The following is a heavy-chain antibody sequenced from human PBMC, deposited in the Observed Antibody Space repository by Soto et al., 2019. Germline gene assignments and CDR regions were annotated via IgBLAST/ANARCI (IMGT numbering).Heavy chain of an antibody. CDR3: ARRVGTVYVNWFDP. Sequence: PSETLSLTCTVSGGSLSSYYWNWIRQPPGKGLEWIGNIYYNGNTNYNPSLKSRVTISVDTSKNQFSLKLSSVIAADTAVYYCARRVGTVYVNWFDPWGQGNLVTVSS. V-gene: IGHV4-59*08. D-gene: IGHD1-1*01. CDR1: GGSLSSYY. CDR2: IYYNGNT. J-gene: IGHJ5*02.